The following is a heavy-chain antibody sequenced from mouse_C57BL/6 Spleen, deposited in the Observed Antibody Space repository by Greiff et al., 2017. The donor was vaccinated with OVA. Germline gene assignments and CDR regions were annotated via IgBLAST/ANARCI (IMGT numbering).Heavy chain of an antibody. J-gene: IGHJ2*01. CDR3: ARGYYYGSYYFDY. CDR2: IDPSDSYT. V-gene: IGHV1-50*01. Sequence: QVHVKQPGAELVKPGASVKLSCKASGYTFTSYWMQWVKQMPGQGLEWIGEIDPSDSYTNYNQKFKGKATLTVDTSSSTAYMQLSSLTSEDSAVYYCARGYYYGSYYFDYWGQGTTLTVSS. D-gene: IGHD1-2*01. CDR1: GYTFTSYW.